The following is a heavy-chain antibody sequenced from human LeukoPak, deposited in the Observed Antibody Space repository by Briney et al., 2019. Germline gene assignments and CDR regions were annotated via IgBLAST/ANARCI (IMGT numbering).Heavy chain of an antibody. CDR1: GYTFTSYA. D-gene: IGHD7-27*01. CDR2: INAGNGNT. Sequence: GASVKVSCKASGYTFTSYAMHWVRQAPGQRLEWMGWINAGNGNTKYSQKFQGRVTITRDTSASTAYMELSSLRSEDTAVYYCAREDANWGSEFWFDPWGQGTLVIVSS. V-gene: IGHV1-3*01. CDR3: AREDANWGSEFWFDP. J-gene: IGHJ5*02.